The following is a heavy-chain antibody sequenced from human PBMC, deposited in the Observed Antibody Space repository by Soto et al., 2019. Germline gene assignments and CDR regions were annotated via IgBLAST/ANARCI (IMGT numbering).Heavy chain of an antibody. Sequence: SETLYLTCTVSGGSISSYYWSWIRQPPGKGLEWIGYIYYSGSTNYNPSLKSRVTISVDTSKNPFSLKLSSVTAADTAVYYCARGGHIDIAVAQYYFDYWGQGTLVTVSS. D-gene: IGHD6-19*01. CDR2: IYYSGST. CDR1: GGSISSYY. CDR3: ARGGHIDIAVAQYYFDY. J-gene: IGHJ4*02. V-gene: IGHV4-59*08.